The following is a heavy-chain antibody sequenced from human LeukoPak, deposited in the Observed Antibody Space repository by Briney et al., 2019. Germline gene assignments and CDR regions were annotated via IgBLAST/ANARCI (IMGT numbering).Heavy chain of an antibody. CDR1: GFTFSSYA. CDR3: AKGDPPTYYDILTGQDY. J-gene: IGHJ4*02. V-gene: IGHV3-23*01. CDR2: ITGSGGRT. Sequence: GGSLRLSCAASGFTFSSYAMSWVRQAPGKGLEWVSAITGSGGRTYYADSVKGRFTISRDNSKNMLYLQLNSLRAEDTAVYYCAKGDPPTYYDILTGQDYWGQGTLVTVSS. D-gene: IGHD3-9*01.